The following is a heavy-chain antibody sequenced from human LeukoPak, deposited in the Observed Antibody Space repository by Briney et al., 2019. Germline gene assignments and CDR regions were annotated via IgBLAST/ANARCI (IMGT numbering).Heavy chain of an antibody. V-gene: IGHV1-2*02. CDR1: GYTFTGYY. Sequence: ASVKVSCKASGYTFTGYYIHWVRQAPGQGLEWMGWINPNSGGTNYAQKFQGRVTMTRDTPISTAYMELSRLRFDDTAVYYCARDRVSGWYSSSVVYFYMDVWGKGTTVTVSS. CDR2: INPNSGGT. CDR3: ARDRVSGWYSSSVVYFYMDV. J-gene: IGHJ6*03. D-gene: IGHD6-6*01.